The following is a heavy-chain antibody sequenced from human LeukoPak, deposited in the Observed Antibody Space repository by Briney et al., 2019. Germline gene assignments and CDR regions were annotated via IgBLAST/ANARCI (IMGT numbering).Heavy chain of an antibody. CDR1: GFTFSSYS. D-gene: IGHD4-23*01. V-gene: IGHV3-66*01. J-gene: IGHJ4*02. CDR2: IYSGGST. CDR3: ASLYYGGNNFDY. Sequence: GGSLRLSCAASGFTFSSYSMNWVRQAPGKGLEWVSVIYSGGSTHYADSVKGRFTISRDNSKNTLYLRMNSLRAEDTAVYYCASLYYGGNNFDYWGQGTLVTVSS.